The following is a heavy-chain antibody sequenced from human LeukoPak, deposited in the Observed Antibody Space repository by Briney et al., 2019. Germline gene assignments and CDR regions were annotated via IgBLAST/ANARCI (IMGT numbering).Heavy chain of an antibody. Sequence: GGSLRLSCAAPGFTFSSYWMHWVRQAPGKGLEWVSGISWNSGSIGYADSVKGRFTISRDNAKTSLYLQMNSLRAEDTALYYCAKDLGPGSMATSPGFDYWGQGTLVTVSS. CDR2: ISWNSGSI. CDR1: GFTFSSYW. D-gene: IGHD5-24*01. V-gene: IGHV3-9*01. J-gene: IGHJ4*02. CDR3: AKDLGPGSMATSPGFDY.